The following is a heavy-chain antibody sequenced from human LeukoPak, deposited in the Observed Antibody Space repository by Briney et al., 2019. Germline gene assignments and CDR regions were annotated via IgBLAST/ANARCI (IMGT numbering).Heavy chain of an antibody. J-gene: IGHJ6*03. CDR1: GFTFSSYG. Sequence: PGGSLRLSCAASGFTFSSYGMHWVRQAPGKGLEWVANIKEDGSEKNYVDSVKGRFTISRDNAKNSLYLQKNSLRAEDTAVYYCTRDNSYTGSYRDYYYMDVWGKGTTVTVSS. V-gene: IGHV3-7*01. CDR3: TRDNSYTGSYRDYYYMDV. CDR2: IKEDGSEK. D-gene: IGHD1-26*01.